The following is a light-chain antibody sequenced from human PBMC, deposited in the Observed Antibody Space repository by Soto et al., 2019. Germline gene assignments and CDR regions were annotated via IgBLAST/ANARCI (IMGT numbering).Light chain of an antibody. CDR1: QGISSY. CDR3: QQLNSYPRG. Sequence: IQLTQSPSSLSASVGDRVTITCRASQGISSYLAWYQQKPGKAPKLLIYAASTLQSGVPPRFSGSGSGTDFTLTISSLQPEDFATYYCQQLNSYPRGFGPGTKVDIK. CDR2: AAS. J-gene: IGKJ3*01. V-gene: IGKV1-9*01.